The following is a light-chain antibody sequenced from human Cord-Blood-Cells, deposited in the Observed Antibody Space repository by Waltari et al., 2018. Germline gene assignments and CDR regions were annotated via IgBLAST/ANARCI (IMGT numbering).Light chain of an antibody. J-gene: IGKJ2*01. V-gene: IGKV3-15*01. Sequence: LVMTQSPATLSVSPGERATLSCRASQGVSSNLALYQQKPGQAPRLLTYGASTRATGIPARFIGSGSGTEFTLTISSLQSEDFAVYYCQQYNNWYTFRQGTKLEIK. CDR1: QGVSSN. CDR3: QQYNNWYT. CDR2: GAS.